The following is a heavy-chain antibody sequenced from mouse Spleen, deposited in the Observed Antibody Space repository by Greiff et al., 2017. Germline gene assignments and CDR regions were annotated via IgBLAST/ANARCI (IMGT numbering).Heavy chain of an antibody. J-gene: IGHJ3*01. D-gene: IGHD2-3*01. CDR1: GYTFTSYW. Sequence: QVQLQQPGAELVRPGSSVKLSCKASGYTFTSYWMDWVKQRPGQGLEWIGNIYPSDSETHYNQKFKDKATLTVDKSSSTAYMQLSSLTSEDSAVYYCARKGIYDGYSLFAYWGQGTLVTVSA. V-gene: IGHV1-61*01. CDR3: ARKGIYDGYSLFAY. CDR2: IYPSDSET.